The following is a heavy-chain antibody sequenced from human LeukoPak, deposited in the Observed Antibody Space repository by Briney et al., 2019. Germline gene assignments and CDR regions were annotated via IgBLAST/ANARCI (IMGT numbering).Heavy chain of an antibody. J-gene: IGHJ4*02. D-gene: IGHD6-13*01. V-gene: IGHV3-33*01. Sequence: GGSLRLSCAASGFTSSRYGMHWVRQAPGKGLEWVAVIWYDGSTQYYADSVKGGFTISKDNSKKPMYLQMNSLRAEDTAVYYCARELGAPAAGTMGRSDYWGQGTLVTVSS. CDR1: GFTSSRYG. CDR2: IWYDGSTQ. CDR3: ARELGAPAAGTMGRSDY.